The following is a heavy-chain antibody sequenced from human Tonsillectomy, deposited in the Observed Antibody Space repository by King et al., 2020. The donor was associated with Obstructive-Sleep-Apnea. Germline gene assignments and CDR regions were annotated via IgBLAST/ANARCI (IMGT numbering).Heavy chain of an antibody. CDR3: GXXXXXTXXXXXXXXFDL. CDR1: GGXISSTXYY. CDR2: XXXXXXX. J-gene: IGHJ2*01. Sequence: QLQESGSGLVKPSETLSLTCTVSGGXISSTXYYWGXXRQPPGXXXXWIGSXXXXXXXXXNPXLXSRLTXSVDTSKNQFSLKLSSVTAADTAVYYCGXXXXXTXXXXXXXXFDL. V-gene: IGHV4-39*01.